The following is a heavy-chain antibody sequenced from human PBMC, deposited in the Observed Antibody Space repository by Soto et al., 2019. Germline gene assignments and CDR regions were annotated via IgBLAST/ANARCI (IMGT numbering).Heavy chain of an antibody. CDR2: IYSSGST. D-gene: IGHD1-20*01. CDR1: GGSIDTYY. J-gene: IGHJ4*02. V-gene: IGHV4-59*01. Sequence: PSETLSLTCTVSGGSIDTYYWTWIRQPPGKGLEWIGYIYSSGSTNYNPSLKSRVTISVDTSKNQFFLNLRSVTPADTATYYCARARYNWKFWGQGALVTVSS. CDR3: ARARYNWKF.